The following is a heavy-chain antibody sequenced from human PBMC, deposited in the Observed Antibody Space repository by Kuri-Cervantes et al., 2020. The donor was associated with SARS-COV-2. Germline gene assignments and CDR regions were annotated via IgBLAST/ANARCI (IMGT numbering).Heavy chain of an antibody. CDR3: ARSAFGATYYDFWSGFDY. J-gene: IGHJ4*02. V-gene: IGHV4-59*08. D-gene: IGHD3-3*01. Sequence: ESLKISCTVSGGSISSYYWSWIRQPPGKGLEWIGYIYYSGSTNYNPSLKSRVTISVDTSKNQFSLKLSSVTAADMAVYYCARSAFGATYYDFWSGFDYWGQGTLVTVSS. CDR1: GGSISSYY. CDR2: IYYSGST.